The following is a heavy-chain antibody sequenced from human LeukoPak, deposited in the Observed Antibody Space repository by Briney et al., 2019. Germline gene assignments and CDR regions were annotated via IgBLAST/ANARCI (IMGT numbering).Heavy chain of an antibody. CDR2: IYTSGST. V-gene: IGHV4-61*02. Sequence: SETLSLTCTVSGGSISSGSYYWSWIRQPAGKGLERIGRIYTSGSTNYNPSLKSRVTISVDTSKNQFSLKLSSVTAADTAVYYCARHMTGRVRGVIITKRYYFDYWGQGTLVTVSS. D-gene: IGHD3-10*01. CDR3: ARHMTGRVRGVIITKRYYFDY. J-gene: IGHJ4*02. CDR1: GGSISSGSYY.